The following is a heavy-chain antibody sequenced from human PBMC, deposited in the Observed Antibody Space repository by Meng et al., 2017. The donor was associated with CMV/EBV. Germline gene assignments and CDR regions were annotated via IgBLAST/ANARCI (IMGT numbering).Heavy chain of an antibody. J-gene: IGHJ4*02. CDR3: ARVTSRVAGAFDY. Sequence: GQLQGSGPGLVKPSQTLSLTCTFSGGSISSGDYYWSWIRQPPGKGLEWIGYIYYSGSTYYNPSLKSRVTISVDTSKNQFSLKLSSVTAADTAVYYCARVTSRVAGAFDYWGQGTLVTVSS. CDR1: GGSISSGDYY. V-gene: IGHV4-30-4*08. D-gene: IGHD1-14*01. CDR2: IYYSGST.